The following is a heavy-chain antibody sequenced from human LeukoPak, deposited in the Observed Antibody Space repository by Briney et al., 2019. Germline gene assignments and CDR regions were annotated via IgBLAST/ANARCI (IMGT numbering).Heavy chain of an antibody. CDR2: ITNDGSST. Sequence: GGSLRLSCAASGFTFSNYWMHWVRQAPGKGLGWVSRITNDGSSTSYADSVEGRFTISRDNSKNTLYLQMNSLRAEDTAVYYCAKDAYCSSTSCYQYWGQGTLVTVSS. CDR1: GFTFSNYW. D-gene: IGHD2-2*01. V-gene: IGHV3-74*01. J-gene: IGHJ4*02. CDR3: AKDAYCSSTSCYQY.